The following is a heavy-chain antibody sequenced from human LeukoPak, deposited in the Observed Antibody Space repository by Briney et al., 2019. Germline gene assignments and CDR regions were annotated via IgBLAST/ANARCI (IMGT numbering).Heavy chain of an antibody. CDR2: IYTSGST. D-gene: IGHD5/OR15-5a*01. V-gene: IGHV4-61*02. Sequence: SQTLSLTCTVSGGSISSGSYYWSWIRQPAGKGLEWIGRIYTSGSTNYNPSLKSRVTISVDTSKNQFSLKLSSVTAADTAVYYCARGRPSVFDPWGQGTLVTVSS. CDR3: ARGRPSVFDP. J-gene: IGHJ5*02. CDR1: GGSISSGSYY.